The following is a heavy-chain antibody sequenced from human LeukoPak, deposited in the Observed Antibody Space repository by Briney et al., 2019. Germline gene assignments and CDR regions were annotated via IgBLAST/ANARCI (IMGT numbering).Heavy chain of an antibody. CDR3: AKVRYVGYYFDT. D-gene: IGHD3-9*01. V-gene: IGHV3-23*01. CDR1: GFTLSNSA. J-gene: IGHJ4*02. Sequence: PGGSLRLSCVASGFTLSNSAMSWVRHARGEGLEWVSSISGSGGTTYYADSVKGRFTISRDNSKNTLYLQMNSLRAEDTAVYYCAKVRYVGYYFDTWGQGTLVTVSS. CDR2: ISGSGGTT.